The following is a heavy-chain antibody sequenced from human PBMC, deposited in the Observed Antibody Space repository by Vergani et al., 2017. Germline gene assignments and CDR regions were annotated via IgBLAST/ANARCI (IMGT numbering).Heavy chain of an antibody. CDR3: TRHWAVVAANNWFDH. CDR1: GESIRSGSHY. V-gene: IGHV4-61*02. D-gene: IGHD2-15*01. Sequence: QVKLQESGPGLLKPSQTLSLTCTVSGESIRSGSHYWSWIRQPAGKGPEWIGHIHTGGSTDLNPSFKSRVSISVDTSKSQFSLKLNSVTVADTAVYYCTRHWAVVAANNWFDHWGQGTLVTVSS. J-gene: IGHJ5*02. CDR2: IHTGGST.